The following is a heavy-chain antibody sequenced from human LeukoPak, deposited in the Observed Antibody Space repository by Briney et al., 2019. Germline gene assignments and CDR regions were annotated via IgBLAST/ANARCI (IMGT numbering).Heavy chain of an antibody. CDR1: GGSFSGYY. D-gene: IGHD3-9*01. V-gene: IGHV4-59*01. CDR2: IYYSGST. Sequence: PSETLSLTCAVYGGSFSGYYWSWIRQPPGKGLEWIGYIYYSGSTNYNPSLKSRVTISVDTSKNQFSLKLSSVTAADTALYYCARNHYDIFDYWGQGTLVTVSS. J-gene: IGHJ4*02. CDR3: ARNHYDIFDY.